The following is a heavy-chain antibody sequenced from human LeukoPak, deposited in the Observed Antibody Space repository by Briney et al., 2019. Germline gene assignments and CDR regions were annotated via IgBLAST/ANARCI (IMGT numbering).Heavy chain of an antibody. CDR1: GGSFSGHY. CDR2: LNDRGST. Sequence: SETLSLTCAVYGGSFSGHYWTWIPQPPGKGLQWIGELNDRGSTNYNPSLKSRLTISEDKTKTQFSLRLPSVTAADTSVYYCARGVVAGRFGDYYYYMDVWGKGTTVTVS. V-gene: IGHV4-34*01. J-gene: IGHJ6*03. D-gene: IGHD3-16*01. CDR3: ARGVVAGRFGDYYYYMDV.